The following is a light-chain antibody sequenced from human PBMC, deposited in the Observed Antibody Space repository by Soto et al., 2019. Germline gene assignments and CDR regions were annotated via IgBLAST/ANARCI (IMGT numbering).Light chain of an antibody. V-gene: IGKV1-39*01. CDR3: HQSYSTSLA. Sequence: DIQMTQSPSSLSASVGDRVTITCRASQSISGFLNWYQQKPGKAPKVLIYAASSLQSGVPSRFSGSGSGTAFTLTINSLQPEDFATYYCHQSYSTSLAFGGGTKVEIK. J-gene: IGKJ4*01. CDR1: QSISGF. CDR2: AAS.